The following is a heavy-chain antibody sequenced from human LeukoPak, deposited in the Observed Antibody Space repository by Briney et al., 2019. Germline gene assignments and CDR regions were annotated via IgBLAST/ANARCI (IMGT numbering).Heavy chain of an antibody. D-gene: IGHD2-15*01. J-gene: IGHJ3*02. CDR2: IYPGNSDT. CDR1: GYSFTTSW. Sequence: GESLKISCKGSGYSFTTSWIGWVRQMPGKGLEWMGNIYPGNSDTIYSPSFQGQVTISADKSVSTAFLQWSSLKASDTAIYYCARPKSAMTRGGFDIWGQGTMVTVSS. V-gene: IGHV5-51*01. CDR3: ARPKSAMTRGGFDI.